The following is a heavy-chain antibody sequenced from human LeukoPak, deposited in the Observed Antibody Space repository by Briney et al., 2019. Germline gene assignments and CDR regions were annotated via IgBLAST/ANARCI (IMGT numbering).Heavy chain of an antibody. J-gene: IGHJ5*02. CDR3: ETHLGNRFDL. CDR2: IYYSGST. V-gene: IGHV4-59*08. CDR1: GGSISTYY. Sequence: SETLSLTCTVSGGSISTYYLSWIRQPPGKGLEWIGYIYYSGSTKYNPSLKSRVTISVDTSKNQFSLNLSSVTAADTAVYYCETHLGNRFDLWGQGALVIVSS.